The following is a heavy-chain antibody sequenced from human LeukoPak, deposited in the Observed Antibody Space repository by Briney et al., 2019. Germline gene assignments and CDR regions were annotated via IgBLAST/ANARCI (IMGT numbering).Heavy chain of an antibody. CDR1: GFTFSSYA. J-gene: IGHJ4*02. CDR3: ARAPITIFGVVKYYFDY. CDR2: ISSNGGST. D-gene: IGHD3-3*01. V-gene: IGHV3-64*01. Sequence: GGSLRLSCAASGFTFSSYAMHWVRQAPGKGLEYVSAISSNGGSTYYANSVKGRFTISRDNSKNTLYLQMGSLRAEDMAVYCCARAPITIFGVVKYYFDYWGQGTLVTVSS.